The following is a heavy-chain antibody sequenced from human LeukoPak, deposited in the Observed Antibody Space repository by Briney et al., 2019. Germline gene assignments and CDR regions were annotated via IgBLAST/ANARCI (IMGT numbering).Heavy chain of an antibody. CDR1: GGSIAGFY. CDR3: ARGKESSSARGFDY. V-gene: IGHV4-59*01. J-gene: IGHJ4*02. D-gene: IGHD6-6*01. Sequence: PSETLSLTCTVSGGSIAGFYWSWFRQSPGKGLEWIGYMYYSGSTYYNPSLKSRVTISVDTSKNQFSLKLSSVTAADTAVYYCARGKESSSARGFDYWGQGTLVTVSS. CDR2: MYYSGST.